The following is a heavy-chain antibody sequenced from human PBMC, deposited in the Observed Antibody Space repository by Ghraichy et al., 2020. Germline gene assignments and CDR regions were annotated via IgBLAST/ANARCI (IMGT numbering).Heavy chain of an antibody. J-gene: IGHJ6*02. D-gene: IGHD6-13*01. CDR2: ISSSSSYI. CDR1: GFTFSSYS. V-gene: IGHV3-21*01. Sequence: GESLNISCAASGFTFSSYSMNWVRQAPGKGLEWVSSISSSSSYIYYADSVKGRFTISRDNAKNSLYLQMNSLRAEDTAVYYCARDHSSAMDVWGQGTTVTVSS. CDR3: ARDHSSAMDV.